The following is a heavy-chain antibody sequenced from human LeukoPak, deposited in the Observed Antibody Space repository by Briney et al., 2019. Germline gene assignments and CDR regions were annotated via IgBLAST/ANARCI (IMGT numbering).Heavy chain of an antibody. CDR3: ARDPVYDFWSGFLLVPNNYYYYGMDV. Sequence: GGSLRLSCAASGFTFSSYWMSWVRQAPGKGLEWVANIKQDGSEKYYVDSVKGRFTISRDNAKNSLYLQMNSLRAEDTAVYYCARDPVYDFWSGFLLVPNNYYYYGMDVWGQGTTVTVSS. CDR2: IKQDGSEK. V-gene: IGHV3-7*03. CDR1: GFTFSSYW. D-gene: IGHD3-3*01. J-gene: IGHJ6*02.